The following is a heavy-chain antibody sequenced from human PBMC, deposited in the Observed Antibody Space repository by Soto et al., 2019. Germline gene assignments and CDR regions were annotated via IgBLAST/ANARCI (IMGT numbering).Heavy chain of an antibody. D-gene: IGHD6-6*01. CDR1: FFIFSSYE. V-gene: IGHV3-48*03. Sequence: GXSCSASFFIFSSYELNWVRQAPGKVLEWVSYISSSGSTIYYADSVMGRFTISRDNAKNSLYLQMNSLRAEDTAVYYCAREGIAARPLDAFDIWGQGTMVTVSS. CDR3: AREGIAARPLDAFDI. J-gene: IGHJ3*02. CDR2: ISSSGSTI.